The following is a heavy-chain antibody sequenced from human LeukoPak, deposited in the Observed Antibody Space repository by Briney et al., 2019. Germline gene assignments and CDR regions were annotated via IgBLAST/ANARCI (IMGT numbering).Heavy chain of an antibody. CDR3: AKYSSAWYEDY. V-gene: IGHV3-23*01. CDR1: GFTFSSYA. Sequence: GGSLRLSCAASGFTFSSYAMTWVRQTPGKGLEWVSSISAGGGNTFYADSVKGRFTISRDTSKNTLYLQMNSLRAEDAAVYYCAKYSSAWYEDYWGQGTLVTVSS. D-gene: IGHD6-19*01. J-gene: IGHJ4*02. CDR2: ISAGGGNT.